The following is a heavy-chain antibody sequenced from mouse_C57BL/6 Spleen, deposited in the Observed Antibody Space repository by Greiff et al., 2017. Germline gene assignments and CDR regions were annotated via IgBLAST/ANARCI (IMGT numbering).Heavy chain of an antibody. V-gene: IGHV1-80*01. CDR1: GYAFSSYW. CDR3: ACQVGLRDYFDY. D-gene: IGHD2-4*01. Sequence: QVQLQQSGAELVKPGASVKISCKASGYAFSSYWMNWVKQRPGKGLEWIGQIYPGDGDTNYNGTFKGKATLTADKSSSTAYLQLSSLTSEDSADYFSACQVGLRDYFDYWGQGTTLTVSS. J-gene: IGHJ2*01. CDR2: IYPGDGDT.